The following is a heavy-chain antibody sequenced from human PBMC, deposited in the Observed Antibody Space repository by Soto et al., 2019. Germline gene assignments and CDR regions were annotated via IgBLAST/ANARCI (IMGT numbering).Heavy chain of an antibody. Sequence: PSETLSLTCAVYGGSFSGYYWSWIRQPPGKGLEWIGEINHSGSTNYNPSLKSRVTISVDTSKNQFSLKLSSVTAADTAGYYCARALGYCSGGSCQRIDDSGQGALVTV. D-gene: IGHD2-15*01. CDR3: ARALGYCSGGSCQRIDD. CDR1: GGSFSGYY. V-gene: IGHV4-34*01. CDR2: INHSGST. J-gene: IGHJ4*02.